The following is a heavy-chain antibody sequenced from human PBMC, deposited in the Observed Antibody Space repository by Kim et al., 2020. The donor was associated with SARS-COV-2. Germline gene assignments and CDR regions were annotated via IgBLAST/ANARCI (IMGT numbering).Heavy chain of an antibody. CDR2: IIPIFGTA. CDR1: GGTFSSYA. V-gene: IGHV1-69*13. J-gene: IGHJ5*02. D-gene: IGHD4-17*01. Sequence: SVKVSCKASGGTFSSYAISWVRQAPGQGLEWMGGIIPIFGTANYAQKFQGRVTITADESTSTAYMELSSLRSEDTAVYYCARARLTYGDYVGRGAFDPWGQGTLVTVSS. CDR3: ARARLTYGDYVGRGAFDP.